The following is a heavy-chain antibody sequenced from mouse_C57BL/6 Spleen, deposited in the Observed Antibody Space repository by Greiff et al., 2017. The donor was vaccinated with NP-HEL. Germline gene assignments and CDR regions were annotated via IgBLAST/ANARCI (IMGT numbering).Heavy chain of an antibody. Sequence: QVQLQQPGAELVKPGASVKLSCKASGYTFTSYWMHWVKQRPGQGLEWIGMIHPNSGSTNYNEKFKSKATLTVDKSSSTAYMQLSSLTSEDSAVYYCARESYYYGSSLFDYWGQGTTLTVSS. CDR1: GYTFTSYW. V-gene: IGHV1-64*01. CDR3: ARESYYYGSSLFDY. J-gene: IGHJ2*01. D-gene: IGHD1-1*01. CDR2: IHPNSGST.